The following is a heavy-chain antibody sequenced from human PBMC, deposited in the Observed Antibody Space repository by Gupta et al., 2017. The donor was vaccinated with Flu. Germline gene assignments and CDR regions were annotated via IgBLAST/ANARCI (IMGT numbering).Heavy chain of an antibody. CDR1: GFSFSNYV. Sequence: QEEVVESGGDVVQPGRSLRLSCAAFGFSFSNYVIHWVRQAPGKGLEWVASISHDGSIRNYADSIQGRFTISRDNSESRLYLQMSSLRIEDTAVYYCAKDWRWNYNNYGMNVWGQGTTVTVSS. D-gene: IGHD5-24*01. J-gene: IGHJ6*02. CDR2: ISHDGSIR. V-gene: IGHV3-30*18. CDR3: AKDWRWNYNNYGMNV.